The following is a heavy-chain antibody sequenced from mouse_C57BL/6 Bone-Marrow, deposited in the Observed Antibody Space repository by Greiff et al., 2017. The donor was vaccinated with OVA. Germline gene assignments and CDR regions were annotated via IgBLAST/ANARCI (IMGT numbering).Heavy chain of an antibody. Sequence: QVQLQQPGAELVKPGASVKMSCKASGYTFTSYWITWVKQRPGQGLEWIGDIYPGSGSTNYNEKFKSKATLTVDTSSSTAYMQLSSLTSEDSAVYYCARDGLGVLRDPAWFAYWGQGTLVTVSA. CDR2: IYPGSGST. J-gene: IGHJ3*01. D-gene: IGHD1-1*01. CDR1: GYTFTSYW. CDR3: ARDGLGVLRDPAWFAY. V-gene: IGHV1-55*01.